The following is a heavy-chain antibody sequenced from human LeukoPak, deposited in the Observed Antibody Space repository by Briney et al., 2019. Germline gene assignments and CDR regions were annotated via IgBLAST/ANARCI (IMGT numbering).Heavy chain of an antibody. CDR3: ARDWDYYDRSSYQGLDN. Sequence: ASVKVSCKASGYTFTGYFMHWVRQAPGQGLEWMGWINPDSGGTNYAQKFQGRVTMTRDTSISTAYMELSRLRSDDTAVYYCARDWDYYDRSSYQGLDNWGQGTLVTVSS. V-gene: IGHV1-2*02. CDR1: GYTFTGYF. D-gene: IGHD3-22*01. J-gene: IGHJ4*02. CDR2: INPDSGGT.